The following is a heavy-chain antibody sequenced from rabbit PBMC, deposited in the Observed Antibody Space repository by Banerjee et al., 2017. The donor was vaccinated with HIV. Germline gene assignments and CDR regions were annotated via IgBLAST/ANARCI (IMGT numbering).Heavy chain of an antibody. D-gene: IGHD1-1*01. CDR1: GFDFSLYY. CDR2: IDPVFNST. V-gene: IGHV1S7*01. J-gene: IGHJ3*01. CDR3: ARAGAVGSGVYNTRLDL. Sequence: QLKESGGGLVQPGGSLTLSCKASGFDFSLYYMSWVRQAPGKGLEWIGYIDPVFNSTYYASWVNGRFTVSSHNAQNTLYLTLNSLTVADTATYFCARAGAVGSGVYNTRLDLWAQGPWSPS.